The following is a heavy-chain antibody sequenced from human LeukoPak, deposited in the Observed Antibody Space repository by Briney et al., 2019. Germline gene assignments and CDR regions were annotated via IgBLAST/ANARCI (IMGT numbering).Heavy chain of an antibody. CDR2: IYYSGST. J-gene: IGHJ4*02. D-gene: IGHD6-13*01. CDR3: ARSYSSSSFDLTFDS. CDR1: GGSISSYY. V-gene: IGHV4-59*01. Sequence: SETLSLTCTVSGGSISSYYWSWIRQPPGKGLEWIGYIYYSGSTNYNPSLKSRVTISVDTSKNQFSLKLSSVTAADTAVYYCARSYSSSSFDLTFDSWGQGTLSPSPQ.